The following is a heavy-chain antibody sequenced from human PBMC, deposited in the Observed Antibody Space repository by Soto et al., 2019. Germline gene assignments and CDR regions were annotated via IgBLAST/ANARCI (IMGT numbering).Heavy chain of an antibody. Sequence: SETPSLTSIVSGASVSDFYLILLRPSPGKGLDWIGYIYKNGYSSYNPSLRSRATMSLDTSKNQVSLNVTSVTAADTAVYYCARHLFHSGLSPEWYHWFDPWGQGTLVTGSS. CDR2: IYKNGYS. J-gene: IGHJ5*02. V-gene: IGHV4-59*08. CDR3: ARHLFHSGLSPEWYHWFDP. D-gene: IGHD2-8*01. CDR1: GASVSDFY.